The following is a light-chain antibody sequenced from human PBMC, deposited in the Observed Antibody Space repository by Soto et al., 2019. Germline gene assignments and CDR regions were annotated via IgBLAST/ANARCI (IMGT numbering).Light chain of an antibody. CDR2: GAS. J-gene: IGKJ5*01. CDR1: QSVSSN. V-gene: IGKV3D-15*01. Sequence: ESVLTQSPGTLSLSPGERATLSCRASQSVSSNYLAWYQQKPGQAPRLLIYGASTRASGIPDRFNGSGSGTEFTLTISSLQSEDFAVYYCQQYNDWPPITFGQGTRLEIK. CDR3: QQYNDWPPIT.